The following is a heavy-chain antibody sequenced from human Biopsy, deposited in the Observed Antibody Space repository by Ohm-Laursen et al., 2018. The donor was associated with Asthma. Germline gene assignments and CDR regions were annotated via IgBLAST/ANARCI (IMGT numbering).Heavy chain of an antibody. CDR2: IYYTGSD. CDR3: ARFTASITIFGVVNNWFDP. V-gene: IGHV4-61*09. CDR1: GGSVSTGSYY. D-gene: IGHD3-3*01. Sequence: SQTLSLTWTVSGGSVSTGSYYWSWIRQPPGKGLEWLGHIYYTGSDNYNPSLKSRVTISVDPSKNQFSLRQNSVSAADTAVYYCARFTASITIFGVVNNWFDPWGQGTLVTVSS. J-gene: IGHJ5*02.